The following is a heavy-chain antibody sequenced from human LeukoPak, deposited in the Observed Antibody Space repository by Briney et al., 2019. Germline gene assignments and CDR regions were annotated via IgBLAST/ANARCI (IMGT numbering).Heavy chain of an antibody. CDR2: IYPGDSDT. Sequence: GESLKISCKGSGFRFTSYWIGWVRQLPGKGLEWMGIIYPGDSDTRYSPSFQGQVTISADKSISTAYLQWSSLKASDTAMYYCARLSPSHCSSTSCYDPYFDYWGQGTLVTVSS. V-gene: IGHV5-51*01. J-gene: IGHJ4*02. CDR1: GFRFTSYW. CDR3: ARLSPSHCSSTSCYDPYFDY. D-gene: IGHD2-2*01.